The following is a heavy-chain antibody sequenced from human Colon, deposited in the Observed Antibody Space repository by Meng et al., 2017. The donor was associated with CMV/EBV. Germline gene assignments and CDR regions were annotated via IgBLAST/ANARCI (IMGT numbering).Heavy chain of an antibody. CDR2: VYYSGSS. CDR1: RGSYY. V-gene: IGHV4-61*01. J-gene: IGHJ6*02. CDR3: VRVEAASAYPDYYYYGFDV. Sequence: RGSYYWGWIRQPPGKGLEWIGHVYYSGSSNYNPSLRGRVSISIDPSKNQFSLRLPAMTAADTAVYYCVRVEAASAYPDYYYYGFDVWGQGTTVTVSS. D-gene: IGHD6-25*01.